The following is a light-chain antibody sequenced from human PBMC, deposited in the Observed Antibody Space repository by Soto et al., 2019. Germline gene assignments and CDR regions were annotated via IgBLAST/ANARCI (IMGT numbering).Light chain of an antibody. CDR3: QQFDILPLT. J-gene: IGKJ2*01. CDR2: VAS. Sequence: IQMTQSPSSLSASVGDRVTITCQASQDISNSLYWYQQKPGKAPKLLISVASNLENGVPSRFSGSGSGTDFTLTISSLQTEDIATYYCQQFDILPLTLGQGTQLEMK. V-gene: IGKV1-33*01. CDR1: QDISNS.